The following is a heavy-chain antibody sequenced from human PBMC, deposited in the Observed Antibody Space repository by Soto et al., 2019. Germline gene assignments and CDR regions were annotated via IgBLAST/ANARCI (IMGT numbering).Heavy chain of an antibody. CDR2: INHSGSI. D-gene: IGHD3-22*01. J-gene: IGHJ4*02. Sequence: SETLSLTCAVYGGSFSGYYWTWIRQPPGKGREWIAEINHSGSITNNPSLKSRVTISVDTSKNPFSLTMRSVTAADTAVYYCARFTTMKLVVQIDAPDKYYFDSWGQGTLVT. CDR3: ARFTTMKLVVQIDAPDKYYFDS. CDR1: GGSFSGYY. V-gene: IGHV4-34*01.